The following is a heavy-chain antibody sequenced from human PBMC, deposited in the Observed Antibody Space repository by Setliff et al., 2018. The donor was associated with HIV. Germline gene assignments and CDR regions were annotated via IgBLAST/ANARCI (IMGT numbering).Heavy chain of an antibody. Sequence: SETLSLTCTVSGDSISGNYWSWIRQPAGKRLEWIGRINYGGASPPTYNPSFKSRVTMSADTSKNQFSLKLSSVTAADTAVYYCSVIDYWGQGTLVTVSS. CDR1: GDSISGNY. CDR3: SVIDY. J-gene: IGHJ4*02. V-gene: IGHV4-4*07. CDR2: INYGGASPP.